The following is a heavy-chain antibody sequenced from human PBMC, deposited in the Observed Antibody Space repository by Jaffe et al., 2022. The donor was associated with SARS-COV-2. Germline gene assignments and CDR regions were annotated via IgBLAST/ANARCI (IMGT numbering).Heavy chain of an antibody. Sequence: EVQLVESGGGLVQPGGSLKLSCAASGFTFSGSAMHWVRQASGKGLEWVGRIRSKANSYATAYAASVKGRFTISRDDSKNTAYLQMNSLKTEDTAVYYCTRSSPGGYCSGGSCPTNYFDYWGQGTLVTVSS. V-gene: IGHV3-73*01. CDR3: TRSSPGGYCSGGSCPTNYFDY. J-gene: IGHJ4*02. CDR1: GFTFSGSA. D-gene: IGHD2-15*01. CDR2: IRSKANSYAT.